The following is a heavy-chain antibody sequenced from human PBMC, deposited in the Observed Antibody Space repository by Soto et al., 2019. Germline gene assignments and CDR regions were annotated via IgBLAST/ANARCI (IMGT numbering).Heavy chain of an antibody. CDR2: IYYSGST. CDR3: ARERQNYDFWSGYPGAFDI. D-gene: IGHD3-3*01. J-gene: IGHJ3*02. V-gene: IGHV4-30-4*01. CDR1: GGSISSGDYY. Sequence: PSETLSLTCTGSGGSISSGDYYWSWIRQPPGKGLEWIGYIYYSGSTYYNPSLKSRVTISVDTSKNQFSLKLSSVTAADTAVYYCARERQNYDFWSGYPGAFDIWGQGTMVTVSS.